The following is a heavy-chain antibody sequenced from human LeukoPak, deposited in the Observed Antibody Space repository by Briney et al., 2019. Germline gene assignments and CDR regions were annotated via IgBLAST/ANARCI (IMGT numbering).Heavy chain of an antibody. CDR2: ISSSSSYI. D-gene: IGHD3-10*01. CDR1: GFTFSSYS. V-gene: IGHV3-21*01. J-gene: IGHJ4*02. Sequence: GGSLRLSCAASGFTFSSYSMNWVRQAPGEGLEWVSSISSSSSYIYYADSVKGRFTISRDNAKNSLYLQMNSLRAEDTAVYYCARQIDYYGSGSLPDYWGQGTLVTVSS. CDR3: ARQIDYYGSGSLPDY.